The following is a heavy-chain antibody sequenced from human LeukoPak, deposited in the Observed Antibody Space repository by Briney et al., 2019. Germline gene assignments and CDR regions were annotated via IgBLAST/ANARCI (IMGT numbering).Heavy chain of an antibody. CDR1: GGSINSYY. Sequence: SETLSLTCTVSGGSINSYYWSWLRQPPGKGLEWIGYIYYSGNTNYNPSLKSRVTISVDTSKNHFSLKLNSVTAADTAMYYCARWNYYESSRAFDIWGQGTMVTVSS. CDR3: ARWNYYESSRAFDI. V-gene: IGHV4-59*01. J-gene: IGHJ3*02. D-gene: IGHD3-22*01. CDR2: IYYSGNT.